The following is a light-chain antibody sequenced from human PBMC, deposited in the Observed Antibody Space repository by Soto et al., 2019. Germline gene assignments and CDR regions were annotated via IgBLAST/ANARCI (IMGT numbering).Light chain of an antibody. CDR1: SSDVGSYNL. CDR2: EGS. Sequence: QSVLTQPASVSGSPAQSITISCTGTSSDVGSYNLVSWYQQYPGKAPKLMIYEGSKRPSGVSNRFSGSKSGNTASLTISGLQAEDEADYYCCSYAGSRTYVFGTGTKVTVL. V-gene: IGLV2-23*01. J-gene: IGLJ1*01. CDR3: CSYAGSRTYV.